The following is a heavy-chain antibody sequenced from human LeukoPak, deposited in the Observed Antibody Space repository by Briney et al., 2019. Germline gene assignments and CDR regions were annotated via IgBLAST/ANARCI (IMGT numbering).Heavy chain of an antibody. CDR2: IYYSGST. CDR1: GGSISSSSYY. J-gene: IGHJ4*02. D-gene: IGHD4-17*01. V-gene: IGHV4-39*07. CDR3: ARASVYGDYDY. Sequence: SETLSLTCTVSGGSISSSSYYWGWIRQPPGKGLEWIGSIYYSGSTYYNPSLKSRVTISVDTSKNQFSLKLSSVTAADTAVYYCARASVYGDYDYWGQGTLVTVSS.